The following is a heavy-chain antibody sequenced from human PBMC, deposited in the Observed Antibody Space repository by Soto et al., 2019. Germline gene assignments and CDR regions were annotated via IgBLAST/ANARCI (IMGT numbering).Heavy chain of an antibody. CDR3: ARGWLRVTGTYDS. CDR2: IFYSGTT. Sequence: QVQLQQSGPGLVKPSQTLSLTCTVSGDSVNSGRYYWHWIRQLPGKGLEWIGHIFYSGTTYYNPSLMSRVTISLDTSKNDLSLKLTSVTVADTAVYFCARGWLRVTGTYDSWGQGTLVTVSS. CDR1: GDSVNSGRYY. V-gene: IGHV4-31*03. D-gene: IGHD1-1*01. J-gene: IGHJ4*02.